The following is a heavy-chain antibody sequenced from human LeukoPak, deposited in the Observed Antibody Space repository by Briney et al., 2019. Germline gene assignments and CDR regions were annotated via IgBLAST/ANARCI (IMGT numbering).Heavy chain of an antibody. V-gene: IGHV3-74*01. CDR1: GFTSSKYW. J-gene: IGHJ4*02. D-gene: IGHD6-19*01. CDR3: ATKQWLAPPPDS. CDR2: INTDGTVT. Sequence: PGGSLRLSCAPSGFTSSKYWMLWVRQAPGKGLESVSRINTDGTVTTYADSVKGRFTVSRDNADNTMFLQMNSVRDEDTAVYYCATKQWLAPPPDSWGQGTPVTVSS.